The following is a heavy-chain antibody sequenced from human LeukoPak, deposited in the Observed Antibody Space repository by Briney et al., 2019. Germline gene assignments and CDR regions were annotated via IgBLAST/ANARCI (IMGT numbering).Heavy chain of an antibody. Sequence: GGSLRLSCAASGFTFSSYGMHWVRQAPGKGLEWVAFIRYDGSNKYYADSVKGRFTISRDNSKNTLYLQMNSLRGEDTAVYYCAKDPVLVGATPDAFDIWGQGTMVTVSS. J-gene: IGHJ3*02. CDR2: IRYDGSNK. CDR3: AKDPVLVGATPDAFDI. CDR1: GFTFSSYG. D-gene: IGHD1-26*01. V-gene: IGHV3-30*02.